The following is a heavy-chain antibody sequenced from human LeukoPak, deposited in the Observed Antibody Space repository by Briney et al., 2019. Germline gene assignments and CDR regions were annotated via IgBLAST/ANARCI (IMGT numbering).Heavy chain of an antibody. J-gene: IGHJ6*04. V-gene: IGHV3-53*01. CDR2: IYRDDSS. D-gene: IGHD4-17*01. Sequence: GGSLRLSCAASGFTFSSYEMNWVRQAPGKGLEWVSVIYRDDSSYYADSVKGRFTISRDNSKNTLYLQMHSLRAEDTAVYYCARESLGSVDPRRYSTTVSQDVWGKGTTVTISS. CDR3: ARESLGSVDPRRYSTTVSQDV. CDR1: GFTFSSYE.